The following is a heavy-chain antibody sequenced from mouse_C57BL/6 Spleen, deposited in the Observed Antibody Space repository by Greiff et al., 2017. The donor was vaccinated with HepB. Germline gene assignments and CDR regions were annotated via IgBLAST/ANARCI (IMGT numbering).Heavy chain of an antibody. V-gene: IGHV5-9-1*02. CDR2: ISSGGDYI. CDR1: GFTFSSYA. Sequence: EVKVEESGEGLVKPGGSLKLSCAASGFTFSSYAMSWVRQTPEKRLEWVAYISSGGDYIYYADTVKGRFTISRDNARNTLYLQMSSLKSEDTAMYYCTRDGSGYRAMDYWGQGTSVTVSS. CDR3: TRDGSGYRAMDY. J-gene: IGHJ4*01. D-gene: IGHD3-2*02.